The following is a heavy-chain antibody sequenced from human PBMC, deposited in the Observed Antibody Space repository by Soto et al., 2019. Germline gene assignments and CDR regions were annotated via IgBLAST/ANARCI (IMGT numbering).Heavy chain of an antibody. CDR1: GFSLSTSGVG. CDR3: AHAPNYQGSGSYYKV. J-gene: IGHJ4*02. V-gene: IGHV2-5*02. Sequence: QITLKESGPPLVKPTQTLTLTCTFSGFSLSTSGVGVGWIRQPPGKALEWLALIYWDDDKRYSPSLKSRLTITKDNYKIQVVLTMTSMDPVDTATYYCAHAPNYQGSGSYYKVWGQGTLVTVSS. D-gene: IGHD3-10*01. CDR2: IYWDDDK.